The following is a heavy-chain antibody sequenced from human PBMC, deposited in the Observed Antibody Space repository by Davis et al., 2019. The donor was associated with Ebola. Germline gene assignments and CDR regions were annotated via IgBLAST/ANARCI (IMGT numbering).Heavy chain of an antibody. CDR3: AKDTSNIWFDI. CDR1: GFAFGDYA. V-gene: IGHV3-23*01. CDR2: LGTSADT. J-gene: IGHJ3*02. Sequence: GGSLRLSCAGSGFAFGDYAMHWVRHAPGKGLEWVSTLGTSADTYYADSVKGRFTISRDNSKNTLYLQMNGLRVEDTAIYYCAKDTSNIWFDIWGQGTMVTVSS. D-gene: IGHD1-26*01.